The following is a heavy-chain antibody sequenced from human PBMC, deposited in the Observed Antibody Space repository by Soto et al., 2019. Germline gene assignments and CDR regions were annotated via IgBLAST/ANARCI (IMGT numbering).Heavy chain of an antibody. V-gene: IGHV1-69*06. CDR1: GGTFSSYA. CDR2: IIPIFGTA. J-gene: IGHJ6*02. Sequence: VASVKVSCKASGGTFSSYAISWVRQAPGQGLEWMGGIIPIFGTANYAQKFQGRVTITADKSTSTAYMELSSLRSEDTAVYYCARDLKYGYYGMDVWGQGTTVTVSS. D-gene: IGHD4-17*01. CDR3: ARDLKYGYYGMDV.